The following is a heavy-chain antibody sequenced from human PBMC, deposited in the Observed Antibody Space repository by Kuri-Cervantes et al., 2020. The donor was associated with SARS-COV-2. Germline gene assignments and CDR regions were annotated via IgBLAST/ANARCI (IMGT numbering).Heavy chain of an antibody. V-gene: IGHV3-23*01. CDR1: GFTFSSYA. D-gene: IGHD3-9*01. CDR3: AKDDILTGYTPLWY. J-gene: IGHJ4*02. Sequence: GASLKISCAASGFTFSSYAMSWVRQAPGKGLWWVSAISGSGGSTYYADSVKGRFTISRDNSKNTLYLQMNRLRAEDTAVYYCAKDDILTGYTPLWYWRQGTLVTVSS. CDR2: ISGSGGST.